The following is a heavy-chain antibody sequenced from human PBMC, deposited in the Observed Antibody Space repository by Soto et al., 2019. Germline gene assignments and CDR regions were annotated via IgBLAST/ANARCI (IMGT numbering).Heavy chain of an antibody. CDR1: GGSFSDYY. J-gene: IGHJ5*02. CDR2: INHSGST. CDR3: ARAGVWISGVVTERGFDP. D-gene: IGHD3-3*01. V-gene: IGHV4-34*01. Sequence: SETLSLTCAVYGGSFSDYYWSWIRQPPGKGLEWIGEINHSGSTNHNPSLKSRVTISVDTSKNQVSLKLRSVTAADTAVYYCARAGVWISGVVTERGFDPWGQGTLVTVSS.